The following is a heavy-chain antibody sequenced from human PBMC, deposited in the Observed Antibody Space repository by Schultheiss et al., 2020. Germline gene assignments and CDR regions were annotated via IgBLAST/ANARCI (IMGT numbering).Heavy chain of an antibody. D-gene: IGHD6-19*01. J-gene: IGHJ4*02. CDR3: ANLYVGIAVAGTDY. Sequence: GESLKISCAASGFTFSRYGMHWVRQAPGKGLEWVAVISYDGSNKYYADSVKGRFTISRDNSKNTLYLQMNSLRAEDTAVYYCANLYVGIAVAGTDYWGQGTLVTVSS. V-gene: IGHV3-30*18. CDR2: ISYDGSNK. CDR1: GFTFSRYG.